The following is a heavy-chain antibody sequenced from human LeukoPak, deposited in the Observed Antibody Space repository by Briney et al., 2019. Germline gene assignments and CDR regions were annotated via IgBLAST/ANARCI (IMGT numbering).Heavy chain of an antibody. V-gene: IGHV1-18*01. CDR2: ISAYNGNT. CDR1: GYTFTNYG. Sequence: ASVKVSCKASGYTFTNYGISWVRQAPGQGLEWMGWISAYNGNTNYAQKLQGRVNMTTDTSTSTAYMELRSLRSDDTAVYYCARGEPYGSAFDPWGQGTLVTVSS. CDR3: ARGEPYGSAFDP. D-gene: IGHD3-10*01. J-gene: IGHJ5*02.